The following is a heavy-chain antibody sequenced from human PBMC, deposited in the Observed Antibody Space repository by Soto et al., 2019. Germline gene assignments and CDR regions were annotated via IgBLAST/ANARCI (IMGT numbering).Heavy chain of an antibody. CDR1: GFNFRSYA. Sequence: GGSLRLSCTASGFNFRSYAMSWVRQAPGKGLEWVSIISSNGESTYHTGATYYADSVKGRFTISRDNSKDTLYLQMNSLRAEDTAVYYCTKDRPGGFYYWGQGTLVTGSS. CDR2: ISSNGEST. CDR3: TKDRPGGFYY. J-gene: IGHJ4*02. D-gene: IGHD2-15*01. V-gene: IGHV3-23*01.